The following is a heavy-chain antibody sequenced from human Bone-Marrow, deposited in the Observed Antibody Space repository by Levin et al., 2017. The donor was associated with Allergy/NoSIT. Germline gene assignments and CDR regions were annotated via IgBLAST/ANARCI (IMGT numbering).Heavy chain of an antibody. CDR1: GGSVISGGYY. CDR2: IDETGSM. V-gene: IGHV4-31*03. D-gene: IGHD4-11*01. Sequence: SQTLSLTCTVSGGSVISGGYYWSWIRQVRGKGLEWLGYIDETGSMYYNPSLRGRFTTSTDPSKNQFFLRLSSVTAADTAVYYCVREGTTANWFDPWGQGTLVTVSS. J-gene: IGHJ5*02. CDR3: VREGTTANWFDP.